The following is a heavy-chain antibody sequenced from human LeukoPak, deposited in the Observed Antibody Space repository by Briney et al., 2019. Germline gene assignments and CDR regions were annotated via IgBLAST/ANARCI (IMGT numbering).Heavy chain of an antibody. Sequence: AASVKVSCKASGYTFTSYGISWVRQAPGQGLEWMGWISAYNGNTNYAQKLQGRVTMTTDTSTSTAYMELRSLRSDDTAVYYCASYDILTGRLDYWGQGTLVTVSS. CDR1: GYTFTSYG. CDR2: ISAYNGNT. CDR3: ASYDILTGRLDY. D-gene: IGHD3-9*01. J-gene: IGHJ4*02. V-gene: IGHV1-18*01.